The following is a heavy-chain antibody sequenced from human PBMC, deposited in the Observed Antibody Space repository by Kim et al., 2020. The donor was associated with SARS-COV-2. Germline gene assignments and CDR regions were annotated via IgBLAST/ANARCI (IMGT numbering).Heavy chain of an antibody. V-gene: IGHV5-51*01. Sequence: PAFQGQVTIPADKSINTAYLQWSSLKASDTAMYYCARPPTIPSKVAFDFWGQGTMVTVSS. J-gene: IGHJ3*01. D-gene: IGHD1-1*01. CDR3: ARPPTIPSKVAFDF.